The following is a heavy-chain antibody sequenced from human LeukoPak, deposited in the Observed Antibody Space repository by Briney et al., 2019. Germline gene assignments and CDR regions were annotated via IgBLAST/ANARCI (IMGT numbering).Heavy chain of an antibody. CDR1: GFTFSSYG. CDR2: ISYDGSNK. D-gene: IGHD3-10*01. Sequence: PGGSLRLSCAASGFTFSSYGMHWVRQAPGKGLEWVAVISYDGSNKYYADSVKGRFTISRDNSKNTLYLQMNSLRAEDTAVYYCANDFGEFPIYYYYGMDVWGQGTTVTVSS. V-gene: IGHV3-30*18. J-gene: IGHJ6*02. CDR3: ANDFGEFPIYYYYGMDV.